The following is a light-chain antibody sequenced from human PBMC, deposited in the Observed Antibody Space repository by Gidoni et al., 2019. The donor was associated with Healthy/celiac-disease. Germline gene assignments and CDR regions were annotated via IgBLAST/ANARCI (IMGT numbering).Light chain of an antibody. CDR1: QDISNY. V-gene: IGKV1-33*01. CDR2: DAS. CDR3: QQYDNLPFT. J-gene: IGKJ3*01. Sequence: DIQITQSPSSLSASLVDRVTITCQASQDISNYLNWYQQKPGKALTLLNYDASNLETGVPSRFSGSGSGTDITFTSSSLPHEDIATYYCQQYDNLPFTFXPXTKVDIK.